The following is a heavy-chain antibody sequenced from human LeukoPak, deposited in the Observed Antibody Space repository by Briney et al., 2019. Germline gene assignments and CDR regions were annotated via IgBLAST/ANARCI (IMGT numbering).Heavy chain of an antibody. CDR1: GGSISSYY. CDR2: IYYSGST. D-gene: IGHD3-16*01. CDR3: ARALGGAMGY. V-gene: IGHV4-59*01. J-gene: IGHJ4*02. Sequence: SETLSLTCTVSGGSISSYYWRWIRQPPGKGLEWIGDIYYSGSTNYNPSLKSRVTISVDTSKDQFSLKLSSVTAADTAVYYCARALGGAMGYWGQGTLVTVSS.